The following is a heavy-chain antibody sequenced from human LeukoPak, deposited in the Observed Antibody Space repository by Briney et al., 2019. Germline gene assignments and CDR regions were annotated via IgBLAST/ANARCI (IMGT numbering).Heavy chain of an antibody. CDR2: LYTSERT. CDR1: GGAISSYY. V-gene: IGHV4-4*07. J-gene: IGHJ6*03. D-gene: IGHD3-22*01. CDR3: ARDLYYDSTGYYLNYHYYMDV. Sequence: PSETLSLTCTVSGGAISSYYWSWIRQSAGKGLEWIGRLYTSERTDYNPSLKSRVSMSVDTSMNLLSLKLSSVTAADTAVYYCARDLYYDSTGYYLNYHYYMDVWGVGTTVTVSS.